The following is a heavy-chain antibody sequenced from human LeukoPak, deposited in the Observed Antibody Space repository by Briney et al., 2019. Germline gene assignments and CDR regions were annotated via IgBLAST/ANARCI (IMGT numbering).Heavy chain of an antibody. J-gene: IGHJ5*02. D-gene: IGHD3-10*01. CDR2: IYYSGST. CDR1: GGSISSYY. V-gene: IGHV4-59*01. Sequence: PSETLSLTCTVSGGSISSYYWSWIRQPPGKGLEWIGYIYYSGSTSYNPSLKSRVTISVDTSKNQFSLKLSSVTAADTAVYYCARVADYYGSGGYPERGWFDPWGQGTLVTVSS. CDR3: ARVADYYGSGGYPERGWFDP.